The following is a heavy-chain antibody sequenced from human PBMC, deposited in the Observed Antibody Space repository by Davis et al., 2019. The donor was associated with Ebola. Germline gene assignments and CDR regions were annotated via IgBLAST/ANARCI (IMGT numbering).Heavy chain of an antibody. J-gene: IGHJ3*02. CDR2: ITPVFEST. V-gene: IGHV1-69*06. D-gene: IGHD5-12*01. CDR1: GYTFTSYD. Sequence: SVKVSCKASGYTFTSYDINWVRQAPGQGLEWMGAITPVFESTNYAERFRDRFTISADKSTSTVYLAVSRLRSEDTAVYFCAREGRIASMSSIEAFDIWGQGTLITVS. CDR3: AREGRIASMSSIEAFDI.